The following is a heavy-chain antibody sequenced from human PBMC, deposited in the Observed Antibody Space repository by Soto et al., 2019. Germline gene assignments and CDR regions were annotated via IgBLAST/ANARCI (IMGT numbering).Heavy chain of an antibody. Sequence: ASVKVSCKASGYTFTGYYMHWVRQAPGQGLEWMGWINPNSGGTNYAQKFQGWVTMTRDTSISTAYMELSRLRSDDTAVYYCARALSPVVYSSSWYWFDPWGQGTLVTVSS. CDR2: INPNSGGT. CDR3: ARALSPVVYSSSWYWFDP. V-gene: IGHV1-2*04. CDR1: GYTFTGYY. D-gene: IGHD6-13*01. J-gene: IGHJ5*02.